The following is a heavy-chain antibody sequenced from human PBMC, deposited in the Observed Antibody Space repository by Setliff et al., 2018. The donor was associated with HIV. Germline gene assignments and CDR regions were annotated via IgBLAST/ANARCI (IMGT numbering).Heavy chain of an antibody. Sequence: PSETLSLTCTVSGGSISSSSYYWGWIRQRPGKGLQWTGSIYYRGSTYYNPSLKSRVTISVDTSKNQLSLKLRSVTAADTALYYCARGRYRSRWYASDHYYIDVWGKGTTVTVSS. CDR2: IYYRGST. V-gene: IGHV4-39*01. J-gene: IGHJ6*03. D-gene: IGHD6-13*01. CDR1: GGSISSSSYY. CDR3: ARGRYRSRWYASDHYYIDV.